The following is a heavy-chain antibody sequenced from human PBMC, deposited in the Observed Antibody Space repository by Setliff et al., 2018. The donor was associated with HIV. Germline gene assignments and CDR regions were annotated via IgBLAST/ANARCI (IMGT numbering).Heavy chain of an antibody. J-gene: IGHJ3*02. D-gene: IGHD3-3*01. CDR3: ARDRVRITIFGANDASDI. CDR2: INPSGGSS. CDR1: GYTFTSYY. V-gene: IGHV1-46*01. Sequence: ASVKVSCKASGYTFTSYYMNWVRQAPGQGLEWMGIINPSGGSSTYAQKFQGRVAMTRDTSTSTVYMELSSLGSEDTAVYYCARDRVRITIFGANDASDIWGQGTMVTVSS.